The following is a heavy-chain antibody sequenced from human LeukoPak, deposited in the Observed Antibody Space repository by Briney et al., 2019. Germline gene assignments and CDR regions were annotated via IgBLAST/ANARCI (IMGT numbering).Heavy chain of an antibody. CDR3: ARRNLQGGLDY. CDR1: GDSISSYY. V-gene: IGHV4-59*01. J-gene: IGHJ4*02. D-gene: IGHD1-14*01. CDR2: MSFSGST. Sequence: SETLSLTCTVSGDSISSYYWSWIRQSPGKGLEWIGYMSFSGSTNYNASLKSRVTMSVDIPKNHFSLKLRSVTAGDTAVYYCARRNLQGGLDYWGQGALVTVSS.